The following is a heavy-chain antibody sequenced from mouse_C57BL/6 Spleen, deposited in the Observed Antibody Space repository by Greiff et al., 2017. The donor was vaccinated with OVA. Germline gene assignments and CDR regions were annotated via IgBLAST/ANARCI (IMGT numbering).Heavy chain of an antibody. CDR3: ARGGSVVRAMDY. D-gene: IGHD1-1*01. J-gene: IGHJ4*01. V-gene: IGHV1-55*01. Sequence: QVQLKQPGAELVKPGASVKMSCKASGYTFTSYWITWVKQRPGQGLEWIGDIYPGSGSTNYNEKFKSKATLTVDTSSSTAYMQLSSLTSEDSAVYYCARGGSVVRAMDYWGQGTSVTVSS. CDR2: IYPGSGST. CDR1: GYTFTSYW.